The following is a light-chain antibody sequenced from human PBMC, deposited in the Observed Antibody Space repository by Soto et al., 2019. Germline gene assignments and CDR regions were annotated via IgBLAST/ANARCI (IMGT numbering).Light chain of an antibody. Sequence: QSVLTQPPSVSGAPGQRVTISCTGNSSNIGAGYDVHWYQQLPGTVPKLLIYGNRNRPSGVPDRFSGSKSGTSASLAITGLQVEDEADYFCSSYSISTAYLFGTGTKLTVL. CDR3: SSYSISTAYL. J-gene: IGLJ1*01. CDR2: GNR. V-gene: IGLV1-40*01. CDR1: SSNIGAGYD.